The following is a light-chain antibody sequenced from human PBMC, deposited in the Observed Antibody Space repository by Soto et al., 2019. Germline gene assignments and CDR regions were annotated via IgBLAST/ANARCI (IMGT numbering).Light chain of an antibody. CDR2: DVS. Sequence: QSALTQPASVSGSPGQSITISCTGTSSDIGGYNYVSWYQRHPGKAPKLMICDVSDRPSGVSNRFSGSKSGNTASLTISGLQAEDEADYFCSSYTSSSTPFVFGTGTKVTVL. CDR3: SSYTSSSTPFV. J-gene: IGLJ1*01. V-gene: IGLV2-14*03. CDR1: SSDIGGYNY.